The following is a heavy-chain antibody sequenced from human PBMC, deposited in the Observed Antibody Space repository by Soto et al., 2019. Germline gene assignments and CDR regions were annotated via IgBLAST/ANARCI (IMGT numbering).Heavy chain of an antibody. CDR2: ISSSSSYI. CDR1: GCTFSSYS. Sequence: GSLGLAGAASGCTFSSYSMNWVRQAPGKGLEWVSSISSSSSYIYYADSVKGRFTISRDNAKNSLYLQMNSLRAEDTAVYYCARGNFLDWLLFDYWGQGTLVTVSS. D-gene: IGHD3-3*01. CDR3: ARGNFLDWLLFDY. J-gene: IGHJ4*02. V-gene: IGHV3-21*01.